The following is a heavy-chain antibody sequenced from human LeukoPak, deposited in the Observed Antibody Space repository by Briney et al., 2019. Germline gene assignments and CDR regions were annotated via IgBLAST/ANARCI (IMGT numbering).Heavy chain of an antibody. J-gene: IGHJ4*02. V-gene: IGHV7-4-1*02. CDR1: GYTFTRYA. CDR2: INPNTGNP. CDR3: AIDQPVAGVSNSDS. Sequence: ASVKVSCKASGYTFTRYAMNWLRQAPGQGLEWMGWINPNTGNPTYAQAFTGRFVLSLDTSVSTAYLQISSLNTEDTAVYYCAIDQPVAGVSNSDSWGQGTLVTVSS. D-gene: IGHD6-19*01.